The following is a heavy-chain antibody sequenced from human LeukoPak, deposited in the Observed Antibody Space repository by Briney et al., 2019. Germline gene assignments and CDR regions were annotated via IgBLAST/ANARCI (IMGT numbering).Heavy chain of an antibody. CDR2: IVVGSDNT. CDR1: GFTFTSRSA. Sequence: SVKVSCKASGFTFTSRSAVQWVRQARGQRLEWIGWIVVGSDNTNYAQKFQERVTITRDMSTSTAYMELSSLRSEDTAVYYCAAPYSSTWFDYWGQGTLVTASS. CDR3: AAPYSSTWFDY. J-gene: IGHJ4*02. V-gene: IGHV1-58*01. D-gene: IGHD6-13*01.